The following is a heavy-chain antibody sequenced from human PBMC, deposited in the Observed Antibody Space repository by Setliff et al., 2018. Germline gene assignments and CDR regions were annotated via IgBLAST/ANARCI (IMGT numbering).Heavy chain of an antibody. J-gene: IGHJ4*02. Sequence: SETLSLTCTVSGGSISSSSYYWAWIRQPPGKGLEWIASTYYGGNTYYNPSLKSRVTMSVDTSKSQFSLKLTSVTAADTAVYYCARAPRYFDSTGSYFDFWGQGTLVTVSS. CDR1: GGSISSSSYY. D-gene: IGHD3-22*01. V-gene: IGHV4-39*07. CDR2: TYYGGNT. CDR3: ARAPRYFDSTGSYFDF.